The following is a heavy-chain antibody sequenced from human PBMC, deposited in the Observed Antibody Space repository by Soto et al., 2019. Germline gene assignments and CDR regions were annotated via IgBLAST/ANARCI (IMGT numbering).Heavy chain of an antibody. CDR1: GFTFSNAW. CDR2: IKSKTDGGTT. CDR3: TTVVTMVRGVIIVLPRGYYYYGMDV. V-gene: IGHV3-15*07. J-gene: IGHJ6*02. Sequence: GGSLRLSCAASGFTFSNAWMNWVRQAPGKGLEWVGRIKSKTDGGTTDYAAPVKGRFTISRDDSKNTLYLQMNSLKTEDTAVYYCTTVVTMVRGVIIVLPRGYYYYGMDVWGQRTTVTVSS. D-gene: IGHD3-10*01.